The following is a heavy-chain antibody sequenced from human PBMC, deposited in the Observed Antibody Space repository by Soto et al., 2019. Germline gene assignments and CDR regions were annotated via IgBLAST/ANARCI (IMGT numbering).Heavy chain of an antibody. V-gene: IGHV3-7*01. CDR3: VRATLSWGHYYFRGLDV. Sequence: GGSLRLTCAATGFMFGTYWMSWVRQAPGKGLEWVANIKHDGNEKYYADSVKGRFTVSRDNVKNFLHLQMSSLRGDDTGVYFCVRATLSWGHYYFRGLDVWGQGTTVTVSS. J-gene: IGHJ6*02. CDR1: GFMFGTYW. CDR2: IKHDGNEK. D-gene: IGHD3-22*01.